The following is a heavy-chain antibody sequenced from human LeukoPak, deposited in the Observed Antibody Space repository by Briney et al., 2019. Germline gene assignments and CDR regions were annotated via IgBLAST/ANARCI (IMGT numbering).Heavy chain of an antibody. D-gene: IGHD2-21*01. CDR3: AKERRINNGGDPYYFDY. Sequence: GGSLRLSCVASGFAFSRYGIHWVRQAPGKGLEWVTFLQYDGSVEFYADSVKGRFTISRDNSKNTLYLQMNSLRAEDTTMYYCAKERRINNGGDPYYFDYWGQGTLVTVSS. V-gene: IGHV3-30*02. CDR2: LQYDGSVE. CDR1: GFAFSRYG. J-gene: IGHJ4*02.